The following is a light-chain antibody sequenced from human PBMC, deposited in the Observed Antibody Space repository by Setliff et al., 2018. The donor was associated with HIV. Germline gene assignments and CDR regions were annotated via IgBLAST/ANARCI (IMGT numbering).Light chain of an antibody. Sequence: DIVMTQSPDSLAVSLGARATINCKSSQNILYSSTNRNYLAWYQQKPGQPPKLLIYWASSRESGVPDRFSGSGSGTVFSLTISNLQAEDVAVYYCQKYYTNPRTFGQGTKVDIK. CDR3: QKYYTNPRT. J-gene: IGKJ1*01. V-gene: IGKV4-1*01. CDR1: QNILYSSTNRNY. CDR2: WAS.